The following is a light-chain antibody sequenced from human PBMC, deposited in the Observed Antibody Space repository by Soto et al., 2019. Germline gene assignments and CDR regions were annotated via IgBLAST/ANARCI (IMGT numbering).Light chain of an antibody. Sequence: EIVLTQSPDTLSLSPGETATLSCRASQSVSSSHLAWYQQKVGQAPRLLIYGDSRRATGIPDRFSGSGSGTDFTLIINRLDPEDFAVYYCQYYGTSTGTFGQRTKVDIK. CDR2: GDS. CDR1: QSVSSSH. CDR3: QYYGTSTGT. J-gene: IGKJ1*01. V-gene: IGKV3-20*01.